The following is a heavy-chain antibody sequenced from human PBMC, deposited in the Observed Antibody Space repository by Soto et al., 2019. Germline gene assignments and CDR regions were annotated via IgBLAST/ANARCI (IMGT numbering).Heavy chain of an antibody. D-gene: IGHD5-12*01. V-gene: IGHV4-31*03. Sequence: PTETLALTCTVSGGSIDSYGSYWSWIRQSPGEGLEWLGYIYYSGTTYYNPSLKSRVSISLDTSKNQFSLKLSSVTAADTAIYYCASVHCFSGGCWDLDFWGRGTLVAVS. CDR3: ASVHCFSGGCWDLDF. CDR2: IYYSGTT. CDR1: GGSIDSYGSY. J-gene: IGHJ2*01.